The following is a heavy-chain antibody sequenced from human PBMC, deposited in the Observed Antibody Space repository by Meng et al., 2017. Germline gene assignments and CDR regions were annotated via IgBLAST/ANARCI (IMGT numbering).Heavy chain of an antibody. CDR2: SYYNGRT. J-gene: IGHJ4*02. CDR1: GDSITSSNYY. CDR3: APYGSGNYWGFGY. Sequence: SETLSLTCTVSGDSITSSNYYWGWIRQPPGKGLEWIGSSYYNGRTDYNPSLKSRVTISVDTSKNQFSLKLSSVTAADTAVYYCAPYGSGNYWGFGYWGQGALVTVSS. D-gene: IGHD3-10*01. V-gene: IGHV4-39*07.